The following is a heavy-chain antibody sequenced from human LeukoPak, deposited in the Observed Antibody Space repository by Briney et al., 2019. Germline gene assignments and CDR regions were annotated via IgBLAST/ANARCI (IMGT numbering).Heavy chain of an antibody. J-gene: IGHJ6*02. V-gene: IGHV3-30-3*01. Sequence: GGSLRLSCAASGFTFSRYAMRWVRQAPGKGLEWVAVISYDGSNKFYADSVKGRFTISRDNSKNTLYLQMNSLRAEDTAVYYCARDSGYSYGFYYYYGMDVWGQGTTVTVSS. CDR2: ISYDGSNK. D-gene: IGHD5-18*01. CDR3: ARDSGYSYGFYYYYGMDV. CDR1: GFTFSRYA.